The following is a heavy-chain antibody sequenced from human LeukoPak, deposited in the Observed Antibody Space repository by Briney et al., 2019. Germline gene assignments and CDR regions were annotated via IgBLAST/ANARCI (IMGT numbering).Heavy chain of an antibody. D-gene: IGHD5-18*01. J-gene: IGHJ4*02. CDR3: ARDPSRGYSYGYGDY. Sequence: GGSLRLSCAASGFTFINYGMNWVRQPPGKGLEWVANIERDGSEKYYVDSVKGRFTISRDNAKNSVYLQMNSLRAEDTAVYYCARDPSRGYSYGYGDYWGQGSLVTVSS. V-gene: IGHV3-7*01. CDR2: IERDGSEK. CDR1: GFTFINYG.